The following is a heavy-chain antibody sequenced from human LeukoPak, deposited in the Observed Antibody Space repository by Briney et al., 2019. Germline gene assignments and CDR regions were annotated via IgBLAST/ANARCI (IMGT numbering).Heavy chain of an antibody. Sequence: GGSLRLSCAASGFTFSSYAMSWVRQAPRKGLEWVSILSSSGGATYYADSVKGRFTISRDNSKNTLYLQMNSLRAEDTAVYYCAKKRVITTPAAIDWYFELWGCGTLLTVSS. V-gene: IGHV3-23*01. CDR3: AKKRVITTPAAIDWYFEL. J-gene: IGHJ2*01. CDR2: LSSSGGAT. D-gene: IGHD2-2*01. CDR1: GFTFSSYA.